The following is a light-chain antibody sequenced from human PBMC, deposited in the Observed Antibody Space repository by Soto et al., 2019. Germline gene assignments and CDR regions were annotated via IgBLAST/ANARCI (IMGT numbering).Light chain of an antibody. J-gene: IGKJ1*01. V-gene: IGKV1-5*01. Sequence: DIQMTQSPATLSASVSDRFTITSRASESTNNWLSWYQQKPVKAPKVLIYDVSALEGVVPSRFSGSGSGTEFTLTITSLQTDAFATYYCKQYNTYSGTFGTGTKVDLK. CDR2: DVS. CDR1: ESTNNW. CDR3: KQYNTYSGT.